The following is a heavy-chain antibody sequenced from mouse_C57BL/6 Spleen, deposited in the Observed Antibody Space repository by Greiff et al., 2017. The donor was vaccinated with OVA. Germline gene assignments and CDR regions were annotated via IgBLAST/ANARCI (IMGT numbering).Heavy chain of an antibody. V-gene: IGHV1-47*01. J-gene: IGHJ2*01. CDR3: ARSYYYGSSFYYFDY. Sequence: QVQLQQSGAELVKPGASVKMSCKASGYTFTTYPIEWMKQSHGQSLEWIGNFHPYNDDTKYNEKFKGKATLTVEKSSSTVYLELSRLTSDDSAVYYCARSYYYGSSFYYFDYWGQGTTLTVAS. D-gene: IGHD1-1*01. CDR2: FHPYNDDT. CDR1: GYTFTTYP.